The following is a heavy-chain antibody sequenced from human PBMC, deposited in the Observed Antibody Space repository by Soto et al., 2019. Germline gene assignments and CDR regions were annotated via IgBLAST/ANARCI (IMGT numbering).Heavy chain of an antibody. CDR2: ISGSGGST. Sequence: EVQLLESGGGLVQPGGSLRLSCAASGFTFSSYAMSWVRQAPGKGLEWVSAISGSGGSTYYADSVKGRFTISRDNSKNTLYLQMNSLRAEDTAVYYCAKLGYSSSWCVVLLDYWGQGTLVTVSS. V-gene: IGHV3-23*01. J-gene: IGHJ4*02. CDR3: AKLGYSSSWCVVLLDY. CDR1: GFTFSSYA. D-gene: IGHD6-13*01.